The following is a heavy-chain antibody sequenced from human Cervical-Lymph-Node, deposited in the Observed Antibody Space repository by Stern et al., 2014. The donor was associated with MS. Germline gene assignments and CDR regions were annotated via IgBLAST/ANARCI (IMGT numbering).Heavy chain of an antibody. D-gene: IGHD2-21*01. Sequence: VQLEESGGTLVKPGGSLRLSCAASGFTFSDYYMSWIRQAPGKGLEWVSYISRTDSTRYYADSVKGRFTISRDNDANSLFLQINSLRAEDTAVYYCARVIGVIRGYYGMDVWGRGTTVTVSS. CDR3: ARVIGVIRGYYGMDV. J-gene: IGHJ6*02. CDR1: GFTFSDYY. V-gene: IGHV3-11*01. CDR2: ISRTDSTR.